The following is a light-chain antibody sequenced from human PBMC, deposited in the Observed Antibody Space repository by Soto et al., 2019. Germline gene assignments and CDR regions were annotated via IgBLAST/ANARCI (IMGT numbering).Light chain of an antibody. J-gene: IGKJ1*01. CDR2: AAS. V-gene: IGKV1-39*01. CDR3: QQTDTFPRT. Sequence: DIQMTQSPSSLSASVGDRVTITCRASQSISSYLNWYQHKPGKAPKLLIYAASSLQTGVPSRFSGSRSGTDSALTISSLQREDFATYYCQQTDTFPRTFGQGTKVDIK. CDR1: QSISSY.